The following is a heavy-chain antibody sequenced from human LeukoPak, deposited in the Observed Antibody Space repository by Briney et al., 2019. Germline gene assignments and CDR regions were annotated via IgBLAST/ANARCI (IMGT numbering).Heavy chain of an antibody. V-gene: IGHV3-7*01. CDR2: IKQDGSDK. CDR1: GFTFSNYW. J-gene: IGHJ4*02. D-gene: IGHD3-10*01. CDR3: ARQGYYGSGSYSD. Sequence: GGSLRLSCAASGFTFSNYWMSWVRQAPGKGLEWVANIKQDGSDKYYVDSMKGRFTISRDNAKNSLYLQMNSLRAEDTAVYYCARQGYYGSGSYSDWGQGTLVTVSS.